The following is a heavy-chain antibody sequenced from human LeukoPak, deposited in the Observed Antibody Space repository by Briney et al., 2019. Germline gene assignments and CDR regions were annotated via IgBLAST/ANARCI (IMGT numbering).Heavy chain of an antibody. Sequence: SQTLSLTCTVSGGSISSGGYYWSWIRQHPGKGLEWIGYIYYSGSTYYNPSLKSRVTISVDTSKNQFSPKLSSVTAADTAVYYCARFPSSSSGYYFGYWGQGTLVTVSS. J-gene: IGHJ4*02. V-gene: IGHV4-31*03. CDR2: IYYSGST. CDR3: ARFPSSSSGYYFGY. CDR1: GGSISSGGYY. D-gene: IGHD6-6*01.